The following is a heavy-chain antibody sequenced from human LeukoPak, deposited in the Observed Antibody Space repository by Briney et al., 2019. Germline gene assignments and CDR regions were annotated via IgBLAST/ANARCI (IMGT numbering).Heavy chain of an antibody. CDR3: ARGELSVSHNLMDV. CDR2: INPNSGGT. D-gene: IGHD1-26*01. CDR1: GYTFTGYY. Sequence: VASVKVSCKASGYTFTGYYMHWVRQAPGQGLEWMGWINPNSGGTNYAQKFQGRVTMTRDTSISTAYMELSRLRSDDTAVYCCARGELSVSHNLMDVWGQGTTVTVSS. V-gene: IGHV1-2*02. J-gene: IGHJ6*02.